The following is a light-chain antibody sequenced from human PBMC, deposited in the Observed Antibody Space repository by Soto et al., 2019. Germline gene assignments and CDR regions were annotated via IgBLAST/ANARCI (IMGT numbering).Light chain of an antibody. CDR3: QQYNSYSPNT. Sequence: EILFTQSPGTLSLSPGERATLSCRASQSVSNNYLAWYQQKPGQAPRLLIYGASNRANGIPDRFSGSGSGTEFTLTISSLQPDDFANYYCQQYNSYSPNTFGQGTKVDIK. V-gene: IGKV3-20*01. CDR2: GAS. J-gene: IGKJ1*01. CDR1: QSVSNNY.